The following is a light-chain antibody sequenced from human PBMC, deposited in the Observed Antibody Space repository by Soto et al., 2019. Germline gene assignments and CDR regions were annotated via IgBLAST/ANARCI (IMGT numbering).Light chain of an antibody. CDR1: QDISDY. CDR2: DAS. CDR3: QQHNNLPIT. Sequence: DIQLTQSPSSLSASVGDRVTITCQASQDISDYLNWYQQKPGKAPELLIYDASSLKTGVPSRFNGSGSGTDFTFTISSLQPEDIATYFCQQHNNLPITFGQGTRLEIK. J-gene: IGKJ5*01. V-gene: IGKV1-33*01.